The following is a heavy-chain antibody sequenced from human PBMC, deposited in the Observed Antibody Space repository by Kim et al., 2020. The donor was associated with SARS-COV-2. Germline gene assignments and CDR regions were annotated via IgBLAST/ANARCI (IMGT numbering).Heavy chain of an antibody. V-gene: IGHV4-34*01. J-gene: IGHJ4*02. CDR1: GGSFSGYY. Sequence: SETLSLTCAVYGGSFSGYYWSWIRQPPGKGLEWIGEINHSGSTNYNPSLKSRVTISVDTSKNQFSLKLSSVTAADTAVYYCARVARGAVAGYFDYWGQGTLVTVSS. CDR2: INHSGST. D-gene: IGHD6-19*01. CDR3: ARVARGAVAGYFDY.